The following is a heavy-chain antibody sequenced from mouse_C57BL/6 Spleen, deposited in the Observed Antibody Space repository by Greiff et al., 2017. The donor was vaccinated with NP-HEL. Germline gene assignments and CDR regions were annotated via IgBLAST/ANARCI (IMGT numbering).Heavy chain of an antibody. Sequence: QVQLQQSGAELMKPGASVKLSCKATGYTFTGYWIEWVKQRPGHGLEWIGEILPGSGSTNYNEKFKGKATFTADTSSNTAYMQLSSLTTEDSAIYYCARSLKLYGSSPYYAMDYWGQGTSVTVSS. D-gene: IGHD1-1*01. CDR3: ARSLKLYGSSPYYAMDY. CDR1: GYTFTGYW. J-gene: IGHJ4*01. CDR2: ILPGSGST. V-gene: IGHV1-9*01.